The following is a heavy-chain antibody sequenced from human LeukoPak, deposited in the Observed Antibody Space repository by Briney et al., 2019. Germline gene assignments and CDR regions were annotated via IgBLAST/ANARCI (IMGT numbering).Heavy chain of an antibody. CDR1: AFTFSNYA. CDR2: ISAGGST. J-gene: IGHJ4*02. CDR3: AKQLGYCSDGSCYFPY. V-gene: IGHV3-23*01. D-gene: IGHD2-15*01. Sequence: GGSLRLSCAASAFTFSNYAMSWVRQAPGRGLEWVSDISAGGSTFYADAVKGRFTISRDNSKTTLYLQMDSLRAEDTAIYYCAKQLGYCSDGSCYFPYWGQGTLVTVSS.